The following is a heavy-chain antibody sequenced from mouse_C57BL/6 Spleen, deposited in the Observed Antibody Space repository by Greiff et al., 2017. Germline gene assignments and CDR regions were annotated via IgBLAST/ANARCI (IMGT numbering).Heavy chain of an antibody. CDR1: GFTFSSYA. Sequence: EVQGVESGGGLVKPGGSLKLSCAASGFTFSSYAMSWVRQTPEKRLEWVATLSDGGSYTYYPDNVKGRFTISRDNAKNNLYLQMSHLKSEDTAMYYCARGGDWFAYWGQGTLVTVSA. CDR3: ARGGDWFAY. V-gene: IGHV5-4*01. J-gene: IGHJ3*01. CDR2: LSDGGSYT.